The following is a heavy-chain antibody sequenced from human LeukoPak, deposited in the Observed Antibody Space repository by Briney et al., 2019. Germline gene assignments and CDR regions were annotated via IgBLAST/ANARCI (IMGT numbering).Heavy chain of an antibody. Sequence: GGSLRLSCAASGLTVRNNYMSWVRQAPGKGLEWDSVIYSGGSTYYADSVKGRFTISRDNSKNTLYPQMNSLRAEDTAVYFCATGERMVRGDGVDYWGQGTLVTVSS. CDR1: GLTVRNNY. CDR3: ATGERMVRGDGVDY. CDR2: IYSGGST. D-gene: IGHD3-10*01. V-gene: IGHV3-66*01. J-gene: IGHJ4*02.